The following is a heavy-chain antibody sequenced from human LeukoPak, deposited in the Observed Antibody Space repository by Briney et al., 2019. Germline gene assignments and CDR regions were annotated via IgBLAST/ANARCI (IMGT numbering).Heavy chain of an antibody. V-gene: IGHV1-46*01. J-gene: IGHJ4*02. CDR1: GYTFPSYF. CDR2: INPSGGST. CDR3: ARTAGRTFDY. Sequence: ASVKVSCKASGYTFPSYFMHWVRQAPGQGLEWMGIINPSGGSTSYAQKFQGRVTMTKDTSTSTVYMELSSLRSEDTAVYYCARTAGRTFDYWGQGTLVTVSS.